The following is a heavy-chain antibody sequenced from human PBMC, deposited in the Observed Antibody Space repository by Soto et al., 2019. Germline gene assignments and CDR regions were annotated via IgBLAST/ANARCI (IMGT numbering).Heavy chain of an antibody. V-gene: IGHV3-33*01. J-gene: IGHJ3*02. Sequence: ESGGGVVQPGRSLRLSCAASGFTFSNYGMHWVRQAPGKGLEWVAVIWNDGNKKYYADSVKGRFTISRDNSENTLFLQMNSLTAEDTAVYYCVRGGKTAGAFDIWGKGTMVTVSS. CDR2: IWNDGNKK. CDR3: VRGGKTAGAFDI. CDR1: GFTFSNYG. D-gene: IGHD1-1*01.